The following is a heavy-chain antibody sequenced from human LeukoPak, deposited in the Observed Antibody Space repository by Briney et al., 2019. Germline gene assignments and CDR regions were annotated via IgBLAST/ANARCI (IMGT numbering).Heavy chain of an antibody. CDR3: ARDSIAGYSLSW. D-gene: IGHD3-9*01. Sequence: SETLSLTCGVSGGFIINGKWWSWVRQPPGKGLEWIGEISHSGSPNYNPSLKGRLTISVDTAKNQFSLKLSSVTAADTAVCYCARDSIAGYSLSWWGQGTLVTVSS. V-gene: IGHV4/OR15-8*01. CDR1: GGFIINGKW. J-gene: IGHJ4*02. CDR2: ISHSGSP.